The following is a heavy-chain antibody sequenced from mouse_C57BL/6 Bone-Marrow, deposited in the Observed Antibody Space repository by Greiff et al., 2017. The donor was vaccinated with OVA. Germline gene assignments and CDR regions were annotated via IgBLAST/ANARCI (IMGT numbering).Heavy chain of an antibody. Sequence: VQLQQSGAELVRPGASVKLSCTASGFNIKDDYMHWVKQRPEQGLEWIGWIDPENGDTEYASKFQGKATITADTSSNTAYLQLSSLTSEDTAVYYGRYYYGSRDYWGQGTTLTVSS. D-gene: IGHD1-1*01. V-gene: IGHV14-4*01. CDR2: IDPENGDT. CDR1: GFNIKDDY. CDR3: RYYYGSRDY. J-gene: IGHJ2*01.